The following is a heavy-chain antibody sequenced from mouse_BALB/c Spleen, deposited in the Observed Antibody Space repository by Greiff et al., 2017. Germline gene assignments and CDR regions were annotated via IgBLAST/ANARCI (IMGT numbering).Heavy chain of an antibody. J-gene: IGHJ4*01. CDR1: GFNIKDYY. V-gene: IGHV14-4*02. D-gene: IGHD1-1*01. CDR2: IDPENGDT. Sequence: EVQLVESGAELVRSGASVKLSCTASGFNIKDYYMHWVKQRPEQGLEWIGWIDPENGDTEYAPKFQGKATMTADTSSNTAYLQLSSLTSEDTAVYYCNADGSSYLYAMDYWGQGTSVTVSS. CDR3: NADGSSYLYAMDY.